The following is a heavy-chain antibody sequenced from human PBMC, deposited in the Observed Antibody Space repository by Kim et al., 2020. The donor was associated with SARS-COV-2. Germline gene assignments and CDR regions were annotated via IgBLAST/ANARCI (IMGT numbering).Heavy chain of an antibody. CDR1: GLSFSNYG. Sequence: GGSLRLSCAASGLSFSNYGMHWVRRAPGKGLEWVAVISYDGSNKHYADSVNGRFTISRDNSKNTLYLQMNSLRAEDTALYYCASGRNRAYDLHFDYWGQGTLVTVSS. D-gene: IGHD5-12*01. CDR2: ISYDGSNK. CDR3: ASGRNRAYDLHFDY. V-gene: IGHV3-33*05. J-gene: IGHJ4*02.